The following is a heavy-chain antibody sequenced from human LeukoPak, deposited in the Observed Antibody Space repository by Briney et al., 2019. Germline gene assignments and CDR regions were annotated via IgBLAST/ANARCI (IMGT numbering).Heavy chain of an antibody. CDR2: INPSGGST. D-gene: IGHD2-15*01. J-gene: IGHJ5*02. CDR1: GYTFTSYY. CDR3: ARGDVVVVAATPMWFDP. Sequence: ASVKVSCKASGYTFTSYYMHWVRQAPGQGLEWMGIINPSGGSTSYAQKFQGRVTMTRDTSTSTVYMELSSLRSEGTAVYYCARGDVVVVAATPMWFDPWGQGTLVTVSS. V-gene: IGHV1-46*01.